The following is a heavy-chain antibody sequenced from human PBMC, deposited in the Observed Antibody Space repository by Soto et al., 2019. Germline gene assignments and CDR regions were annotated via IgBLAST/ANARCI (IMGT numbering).Heavy chain of an antibody. D-gene: IGHD3-10*01. J-gene: IGHJ5*01. V-gene: IGHV4-30-4*01. CDR1: GGSISSGDYY. CDR3: ARLGYYGSGAMGNDS. Sequence: SETLSLTCTVSGGSISSGDYYWSWIRQPPGKGLEWIGYIYYSGSTYYNPSLKSRVTMYIDTYKNQFSLKLTSVTAADTAVYYCARLGYYGSGAMGNDSWGQRTLVTVSS. CDR2: IYYSGST.